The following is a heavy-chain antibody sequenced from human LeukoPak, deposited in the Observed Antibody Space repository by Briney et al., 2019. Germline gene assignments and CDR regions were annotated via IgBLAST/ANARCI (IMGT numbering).Heavy chain of an antibody. CDR1: GGSFSGYY. Sequence: SETLSLTCAVSGGSFSGYYGSWIRQPPGKGLEWIGEINHSGSTNYNPSLKSRGTISVDTSKNQFSLKLSSVTAADTAVYYCARTTVTFYYYYYYMDVWGKGTTVTVSS. J-gene: IGHJ6*03. CDR2: INHSGST. D-gene: IGHD4-11*01. CDR3: ARTTVTFYYYYYYMDV. V-gene: IGHV4-34*01.